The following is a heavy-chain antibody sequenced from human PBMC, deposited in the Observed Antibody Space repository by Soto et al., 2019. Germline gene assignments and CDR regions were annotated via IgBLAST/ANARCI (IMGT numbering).Heavy chain of an antibody. D-gene: IGHD2-15*01. J-gene: IGHJ6*02. Sequence: ASVKVSCKVSGYTLTELSMHWVRQAPGKGLEWMGGFDPEDSETIYAQKFQGRVTMTEDTSTDTAYMELSSLRSEDTAVYYCATDGSLPATNYYYYGMDVWGQGTTVTVSS. CDR2: FDPEDSET. CDR1: GYTLTELS. V-gene: IGHV1-24*01. CDR3: ATDGSLPATNYYYYGMDV.